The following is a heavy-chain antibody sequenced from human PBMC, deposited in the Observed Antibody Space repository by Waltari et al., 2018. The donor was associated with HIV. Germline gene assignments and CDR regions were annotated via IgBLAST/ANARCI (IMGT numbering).Heavy chain of an antibody. J-gene: IGHJ5*02. D-gene: IGHD2-21*02. CDR3: TKGVRYLGP. CDR1: GFHVKTTF. Sequence: TGRILVLPGASLSLSCAVSGFHVKTTFVAWVRHAKARGLGWGGVIYPNGDTYFATSLRARFSISKDTVANRVYLHMTGVSADDTASYFCTKGVRYLGPWSQGTPVTVSS. CDR2: IYPNGDT. V-gene: IGHV3-53*02.